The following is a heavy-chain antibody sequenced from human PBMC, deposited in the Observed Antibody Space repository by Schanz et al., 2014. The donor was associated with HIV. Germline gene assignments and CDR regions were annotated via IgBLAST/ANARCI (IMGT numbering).Heavy chain of an antibody. J-gene: IGHJ6*02. CDR3: ARDRVETVVSYYYYYGMDV. V-gene: IGHV3-33*08. D-gene: IGHD2-15*01. CDR1: GFTFSSYG. Sequence: QVQLVESGGGVVQPGRSLRLSCAASGFTFSSYGMHWVRQAPGKGLEWVAVIWHDGSSKYYTDSVKGRFTLSRDNSKKTVYLQMNSLRGEDSGVYYCARDRVETVVSYYYYYGMDVWGQGTTVIVSS. CDR2: IWHDGSSK.